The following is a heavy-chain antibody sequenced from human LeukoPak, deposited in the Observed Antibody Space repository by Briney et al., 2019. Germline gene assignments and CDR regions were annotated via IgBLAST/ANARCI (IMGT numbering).Heavy chain of an antibody. J-gene: IGHJ4*02. V-gene: IGHV1-18*04. D-gene: IGHD5-18*01. CDR3: ARVIGGYTYGYTPNDY. CDR2: ISPYSGNT. Sequence: AASVRVSCAASGYTFTTYAISWVRQAPGQGREWMGWISPYSGNTKYPQKVQDRVTMTTDTSTTTAYMELRRLRSDDTAVYYCARVIGGYTYGYTPNDYWGQGTLVTVSS. CDR1: GYTFTTYA.